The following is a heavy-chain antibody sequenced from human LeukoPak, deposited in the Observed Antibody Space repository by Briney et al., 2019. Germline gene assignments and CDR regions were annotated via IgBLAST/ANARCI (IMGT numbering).Heavy chain of an antibody. CDR1: GFTFDDYA. V-gene: IGHV3-9*01. CDR2: ISWNSGSI. CDR3: AREILAPGKTHDY. Sequence: SLRLSCAASGFTFDDYAMHWVRQAPGKGLEWVSGISWNSGSIGYADSVKGRFTISRDNAKNTLFLQINSLRAEDTAVYYCAREILAPGKTHDYWGQGTLVTVSS. J-gene: IGHJ4*02.